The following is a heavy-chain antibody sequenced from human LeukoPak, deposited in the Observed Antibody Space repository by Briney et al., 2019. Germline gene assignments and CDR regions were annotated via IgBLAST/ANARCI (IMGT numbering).Heavy chain of an antibody. V-gene: IGHV4-39*07. D-gene: IGHD2-2*01. J-gene: IGHJ5*02. CDR3: ARGYCSSTSCYGSVHWFDP. Sequence: PSETLSLTCTVSGGSISSSSYYWGWIRQPPGKGLEWIGSIYYSGSTYYNPSLKSRVTISVDTSKNRFSLKLSSVTAADTAVYYCARGYCSSTSCYGSVHWFDPWGQGTLVTVSS. CDR1: GGSISSSSYY. CDR2: IYYSGST.